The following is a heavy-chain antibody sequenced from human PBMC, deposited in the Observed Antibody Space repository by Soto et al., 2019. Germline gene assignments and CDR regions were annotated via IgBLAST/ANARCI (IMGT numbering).Heavy chain of an antibody. D-gene: IGHD6-13*01. J-gene: IGHJ3*02. V-gene: IGHV3-74*01. Sequence: EVQLVESGGGLVQPGGSLRLSCAASGSTFSRYWMHWVRQAPGKGLVWVSLINIDGSITTYADSVKGRFTISRDNAKNTLALQMNSLRAEDTAVYYCASGDSHAFDIWGQGTMVTVSS. CDR1: GSTFSRYW. CDR2: INIDGSIT. CDR3: ASGDSHAFDI.